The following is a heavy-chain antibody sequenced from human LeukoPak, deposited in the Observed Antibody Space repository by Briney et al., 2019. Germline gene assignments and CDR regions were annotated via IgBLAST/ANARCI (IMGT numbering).Heavy chain of an antibody. CDR1: GFTFSSYG. V-gene: IGHV3-33*01. CDR2: IWYDGSNK. CDR3: ARDYLDWYFDL. J-gene: IGHJ2*01. Sequence: GGSLRLSCAASGFTFSSYGMHWVRQAPGKGLEWVAVIWYDGSNKYYAGSVKGRFTISRDNSKNTLYLQMNSLSAEDTAVYYCARDYLDWYFDLWGRGTLVTVSS.